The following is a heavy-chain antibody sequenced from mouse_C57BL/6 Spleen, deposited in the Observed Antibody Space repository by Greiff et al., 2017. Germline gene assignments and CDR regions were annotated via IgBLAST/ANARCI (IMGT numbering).Heavy chain of an antibody. CDR1: GYAFSSYW. Sequence: VKLQQSGAELVKPGASVKISCKASGYAFSSYWMNWVKQRPGKGLEGIGQIYPGDGDTNYNGKFKGKATLTADKSSSTAYMQLSCLTSEDSAVYFCAIAYCNGSSPRYFDVWGTGTTVTVSS. CDR2: IYPGDGDT. V-gene: IGHV1-80*01. J-gene: IGHJ1*03. D-gene: IGHD1-1*01. CDR3: AIAYCNGSSPRYFDV.